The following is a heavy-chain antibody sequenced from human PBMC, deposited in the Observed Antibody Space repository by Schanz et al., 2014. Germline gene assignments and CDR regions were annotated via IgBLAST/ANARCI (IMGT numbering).Heavy chain of an antibody. Sequence: QVQLVQSGAEVKKPGASVKVSCKASGYTFNRYDFTWVRQAPGQGLEWMGWISVFNGNTNYGQKFLGRVTITADKSTSTAYMELKSLRSADTAVYYCARVRAYDYGAEAHGMDVWGHGTTVTFSS. D-gene: IGHD4-17*01. CDR1: GYTFNRYD. CDR3: ARVRAYDYGAEAHGMDV. V-gene: IGHV1-18*01. J-gene: IGHJ6*02. CDR2: ISVFNGNT.